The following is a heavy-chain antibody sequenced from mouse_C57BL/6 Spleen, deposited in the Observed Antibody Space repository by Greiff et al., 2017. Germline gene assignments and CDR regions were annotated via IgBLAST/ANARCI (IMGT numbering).Heavy chain of an antibody. CDR1: GFTFSSYT. J-gene: IGHJ2*01. CDR3: ARQIYYDYGFDY. CDR2: ISGGGGNT. D-gene: IGHD2-4*01. Sequence: EVQLVESGGGLVKPGGSLKLSCAASGFTFSSYTMSWVRQTPEKRLEWVATISGGGGNTYYPASVKGRFTISRDNAKNTLYLQMSSLRSEDTALYYCARQIYYDYGFDYWGQGTTLTVSS. V-gene: IGHV5-9*01.